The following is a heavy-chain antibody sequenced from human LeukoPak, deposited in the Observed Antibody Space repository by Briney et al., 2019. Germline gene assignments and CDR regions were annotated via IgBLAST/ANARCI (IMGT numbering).Heavy chain of an antibody. J-gene: IGHJ5*02. CDR3: ARDWRGYCSGGSCYEGDWFDP. D-gene: IGHD2-15*01. CDR1: GFTFSSYA. CDR2: ISYDGSNK. V-gene: IGHV3-30-3*01. Sequence: GGSLRLSCAASGFTFSSYAMHWVRQAPGKGLEWVAVISYDGSNKYYADSVKGRFIISRDNSKNTLYLQMNSLRAEDTAVYYCARDWRGYCSGGSCYEGDWFDPWGQGTLVTVSS.